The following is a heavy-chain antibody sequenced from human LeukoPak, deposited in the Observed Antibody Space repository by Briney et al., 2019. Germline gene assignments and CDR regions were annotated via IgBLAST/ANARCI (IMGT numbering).Heavy chain of an antibody. J-gene: IGHJ5*02. CDR1: GYTFTSYA. D-gene: IGHD6-19*01. V-gene: IGHV1-3*01. CDR2: INAGNGNT. CDR3: ARVAVAGFIASWFDP. Sequence: EASVKVSCKASGYTFTSYAMHWVRQAPGQRLEWMGWINAGNGNTKYSQKFQGRVTITRDTSASTAYMELSSLRSDDTAVYYCARVAVAGFIASWFDPWGQGTLVTVSS.